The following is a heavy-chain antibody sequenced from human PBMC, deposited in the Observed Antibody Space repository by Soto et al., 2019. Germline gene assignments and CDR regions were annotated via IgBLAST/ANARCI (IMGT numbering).Heavy chain of an antibody. CDR2: IVLGSGNT. V-gene: IGHV1-58*01. CDR1: GFTFIDST. D-gene: IGHD3-22*01. CDR3: AAEGQYYYDRSGFRAWFDP. Sequence: SVKVSCKASGFTFIDSTVQWVRQARGQRLEWKGWIVLGSGNTKYAQKFQERVTITRDKSTNTVYMELSSLRSEDTAVYYCAAEGQYYYDRSGFRAWFDPWGQGTLVTVSS. J-gene: IGHJ5*02.